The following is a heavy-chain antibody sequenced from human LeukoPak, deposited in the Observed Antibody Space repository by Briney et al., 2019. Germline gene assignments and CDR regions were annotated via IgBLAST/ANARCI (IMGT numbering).Heavy chain of an antibody. J-gene: IGHJ4*02. CDR2: INPNSGGT. CDR3: ARVVPRSEGYSGYDWQLDLSGYYFDY. D-gene: IGHD5-12*01. V-gene: IGHV1-2*02. Sequence: ASVKVSCKASGGTFSSYAISWVRQAPGQGLEWMGWINPNSGGTNYAQKFQGRVTMTRDTSISTAYMELSRLRSDDTAVYYCARVVPRSEGYSGYDWQLDLSGYYFDYWGQGTLVTVSS. CDR1: GGTFSSYA.